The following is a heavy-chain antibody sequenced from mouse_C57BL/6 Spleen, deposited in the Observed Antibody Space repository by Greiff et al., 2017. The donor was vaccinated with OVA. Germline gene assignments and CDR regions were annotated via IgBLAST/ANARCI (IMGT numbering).Heavy chain of an antibody. D-gene: IGHD1-2*01. Sequence: VKLMESGAELVRPGTSVKVSCQASGYAFTNYLIEWVKQRPGQGLEWIGVINPGSGGTNYNEKFKGKATLTADKSSSTAYMQLSSLTSEDSAVYFCARSATAYAMDYWGQGTAVTGSS. CDR1: GYAFTNYL. CDR3: ARSATAYAMDY. J-gene: IGHJ4*01. V-gene: IGHV1-54*01. CDR2: INPGSGGT.